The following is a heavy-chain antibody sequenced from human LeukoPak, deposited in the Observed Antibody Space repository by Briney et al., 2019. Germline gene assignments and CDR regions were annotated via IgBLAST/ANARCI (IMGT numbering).Heavy chain of an antibody. D-gene: IGHD3-3*01. CDR2: INPSGGST. J-gene: IGHJ6*03. V-gene: IGHV1-46*01. CDR1: GYTFTSYY. CDR3: ARAAITIFGVVQSEDYYYMDV. Sequence: ASVKVSCKASGYTFTSYYMHWVRQAPGQGLEWIGIINPSGGSTSYAQKFQGRVTMTRDTSTSTVYMELSSLRSEDTAVYYCARAAITIFGVVQSEDYYYMDVWGKGTTVTVSS.